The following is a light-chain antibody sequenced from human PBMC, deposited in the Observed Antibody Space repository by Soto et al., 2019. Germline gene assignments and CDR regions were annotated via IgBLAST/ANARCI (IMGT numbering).Light chain of an antibody. V-gene: IGLV2-14*03. CDR2: EVS. Sequence: QSALTQPASVSGSPGQSITISCTGTSSDVGGYNYVSWFQQHPGKAPKLKIYEVSNRPSGVSNSFSGSKSGYTASLTISELQAEDEADYYCTSFTSSSTWVFGGGTKVTV. CDR1: SSDVGGYNY. CDR3: TSFTSSSTWV. J-gene: IGLJ3*02.